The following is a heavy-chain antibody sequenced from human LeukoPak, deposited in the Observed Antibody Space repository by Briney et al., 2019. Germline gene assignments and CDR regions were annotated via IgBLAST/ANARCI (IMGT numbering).Heavy chain of an antibody. D-gene: IGHD5-18*01. CDR1: GGSISSSSYY. J-gene: IGHJ4*02. CDR2: IYYSGST. V-gene: IGHV4-39*07. CDR3: AREGVARGLWLMIDY. Sequence: SETLSLTCTVSGGSISSSSYYWGWIRQPPGKGLEWIGSIYYSGSTYYNPSLKSRVTISVDTSKNQFSLKLSSVTAADTAVYYCAREGVARGLWLMIDYWGQGTLVTVSS.